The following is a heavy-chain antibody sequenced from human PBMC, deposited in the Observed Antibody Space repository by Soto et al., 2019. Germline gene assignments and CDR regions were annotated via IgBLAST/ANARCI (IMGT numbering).Heavy chain of an antibody. CDR3: AKDRGGMVRGVKASYFDY. J-gene: IGHJ4*02. V-gene: IGHV3-9*01. CDR1: GFTFDDYA. D-gene: IGHD3-10*01. Sequence: GGSLRLSCAASGFTFDDYAMHWVRQAPGKGLEWVSGISWNSGSIGYADSVKGRFTISRDNAKNSLYLQMNSLRAEDTALYYCAKDRGGMVRGVKASYFDYWGQGTLVTVSS. CDR2: ISWNSGSI.